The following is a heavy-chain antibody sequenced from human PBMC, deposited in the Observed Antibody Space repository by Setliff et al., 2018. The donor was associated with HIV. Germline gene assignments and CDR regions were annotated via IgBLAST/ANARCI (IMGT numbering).Heavy chain of an antibody. CDR3: ASHFGYCSSTSCEGY. J-gene: IGHJ4*02. D-gene: IGHD2-2*01. Sequence: GGSLRLSCSASGFTFSDYYMTWIRQAPGKGLEFISYISSSGSYTKYADSVKGRFTISRDNAENSLYLQMNSLRVEDSAVYYCASHFGYCSSTSCEGYWGQGALVTVSS. CDR2: ISSSGSYT. V-gene: IGHV3-11*03. CDR1: GFTFSDYY.